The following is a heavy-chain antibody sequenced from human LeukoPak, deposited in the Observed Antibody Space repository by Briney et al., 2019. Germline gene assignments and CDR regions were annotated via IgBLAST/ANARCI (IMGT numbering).Heavy chain of an antibody. CDR1: GGSFSGYY. J-gene: IGHJ4*02. Sequence: SETLSLTCAVYGGSFSGYYWSWIRQPAGKGLEWIGRICTSGSTNYNPSLKSRVTISVDTSKNQFSLKLSSVTAADTAVYYCARASRGYYDSSGYTQDYWGQGTLVTVSS. V-gene: IGHV4-59*10. D-gene: IGHD3-22*01. CDR3: ARASRGYYDSSGYTQDY. CDR2: ICTSGST.